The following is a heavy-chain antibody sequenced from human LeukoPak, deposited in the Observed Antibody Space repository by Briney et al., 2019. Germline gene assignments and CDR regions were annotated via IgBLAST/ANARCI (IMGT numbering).Heavy chain of an antibody. CDR1: GYSFTSYW. Sequence: HGESLKISCKGSGYSFTSYWIGWVRQMPGKGLGWMGIIYPGDSDTRYSPSFQGQVTISADKSISTAYLQWSSLKASDTAMYYCARSLGSSKKGPDYWGQGTPVTVSS. CDR2: IYPGDSDT. V-gene: IGHV5-51*01. J-gene: IGHJ4*02. CDR3: ARSLGSSKKGPDY. D-gene: IGHD2-15*01.